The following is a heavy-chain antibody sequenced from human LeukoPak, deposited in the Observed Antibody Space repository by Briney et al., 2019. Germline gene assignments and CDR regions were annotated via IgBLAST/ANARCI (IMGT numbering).Heavy chain of an antibody. D-gene: IGHD3-10*01. CDR1: GYSFTSYW. CDR3: ARMYYGSGSYYNEGYFDY. CDR2: IYPGDSDT. V-gene: IGHV5-51*01. Sequence: GESLKISCKGSGYSFTSYWIGWVRQMPGKGLEWMGIIYPGDSDTRYSPSFQGQVTISADKSISTAYLQWSGLKASDTAMYYCARMYYGSGSYYNEGYFDYWGQGTLVTVSS. J-gene: IGHJ4*02.